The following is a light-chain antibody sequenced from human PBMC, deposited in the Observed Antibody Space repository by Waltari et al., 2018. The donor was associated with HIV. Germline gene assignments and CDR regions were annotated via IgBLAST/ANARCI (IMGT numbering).Light chain of an antibody. Sequence: QSALTQPASVSGSPGQSITTSCTGTSSDVGGYNYVSWYQQHPGKAPKLMIYEVSNRTLGASNRFSGSKSGNTASLTISGLQAEDEADYYCSSYTSSSTNFGTGTKVTVL. CDR3: SSYTSSSTN. CDR2: EVS. J-gene: IGLJ1*01. CDR1: SSDVGGYNY. V-gene: IGLV2-14*01.